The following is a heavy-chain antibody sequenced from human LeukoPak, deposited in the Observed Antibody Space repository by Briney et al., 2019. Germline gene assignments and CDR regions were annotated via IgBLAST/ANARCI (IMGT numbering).Heavy chain of an antibody. CDR3: TRGSSGRRDN. CDR1: GYTFTSCD. Sequence: ASVKVSCKASGYTFTSCDINWVRQATGQGLEWMGWMNPNSGNTGYGQSFQGRITMTRDISIGTTYMELSNLTSEDTAIYYCTRGSSGRRDNWGQGTLVTVSA. CDR2: MNPNSGNT. D-gene: IGHD6-19*01. J-gene: IGHJ4*02. V-gene: IGHV1-8*01.